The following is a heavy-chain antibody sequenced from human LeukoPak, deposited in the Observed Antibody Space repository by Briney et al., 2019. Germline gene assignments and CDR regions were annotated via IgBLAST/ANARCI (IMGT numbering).Heavy chain of an antibody. CDR3: AKPAKTDYADY. Sequence: GGTLRLSCAASGFTFSSYGMNWVRQAPGKGLEWVSAISGSGGNTYYAESVKGRFTISRDNSKNTLYLQMNSLRAEDTALYYCAKPAKTDYADYWGQGTLVTVSS. CDR1: GFTFSSYG. D-gene: IGHD1-14*01. J-gene: IGHJ4*02. V-gene: IGHV3-23*01. CDR2: ISGSGGNT.